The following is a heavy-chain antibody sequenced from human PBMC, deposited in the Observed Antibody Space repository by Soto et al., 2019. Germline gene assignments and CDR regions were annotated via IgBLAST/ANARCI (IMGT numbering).Heavy chain of an antibody. CDR2: ISAYNGNT. J-gene: IGHJ5*02. D-gene: IGHD3-3*01. V-gene: IGHV1-18*01. CDR3: ARDRVVVPGWFDP. Sequence: QVQLVQPGAEVKKPGASVKVSCKASGYTFGSYGMTWVRQAPGQGLEWMGWISAYNGNTDYAQKFQGRVTLTTDTSTDTAYMELRSLRSDDTAVYYCARDRVVVPGWFDPWGQGTLVTVSS. CDR1: GYTFGSYG.